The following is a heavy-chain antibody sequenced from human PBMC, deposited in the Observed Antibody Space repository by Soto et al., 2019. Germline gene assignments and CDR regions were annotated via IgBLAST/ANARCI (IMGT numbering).Heavy chain of an antibody. V-gene: IGHV1-18*01. CDR2: ISAYNGNT. Sequence: ASVKVSCKASGYTFTSYGISWVRQAPGQGLEWMGWISAYNGNTNYAQKLQGRVTMTTDTSTSTAYMELRSLRSDDTAVYYCARVLPYDSSGYYLGWGQGTLVTVSS. D-gene: IGHD3-22*01. CDR1: GYTFTSYG. J-gene: IGHJ4*02. CDR3: ARVLPYDSSGYYLG.